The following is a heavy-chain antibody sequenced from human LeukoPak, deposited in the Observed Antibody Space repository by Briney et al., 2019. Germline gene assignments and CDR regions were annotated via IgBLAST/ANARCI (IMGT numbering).Heavy chain of an antibody. D-gene: IGHD2-2*01. CDR3: ASPSGCSSTSCYVTADKYYFAY. CDR2: IIPIFGTA. CDR1: GGTFSSYA. J-gene: IGHJ4*02. Sequence: SVKVSCKASGGTFSSYAISWVRQAPGQGLEWMGGIIPIFGTANYAQKFQGRVTITADKSTSTAYMELSSLRSEDTAVYYCASPSGCSSTSCYVTADKYYFAYWGQGTLVTVSS. V-gene: IGHV1-69*06.